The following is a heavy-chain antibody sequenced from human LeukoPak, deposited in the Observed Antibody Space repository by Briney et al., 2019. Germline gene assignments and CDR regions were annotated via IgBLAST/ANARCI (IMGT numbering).Heavy chain of an antibody. Sequence: ASAKVSCKASGYSFTGYYMHWVRQAPGQGLEWMGRINPNGGGTNYAQRFQGRVTMTRDTSISTAYMELSGLRSDDTAVYYCVRYNSVWSEDYWGLGTLVTVSS. J-gene: IGHJ4*02. V-gene: IGHV1-2*06. CDR2: INPNGGGT. D-gene: IGHD6-19*01. CDR3: VRYNSVWSEDY. CDR1: GYSFTGYY.